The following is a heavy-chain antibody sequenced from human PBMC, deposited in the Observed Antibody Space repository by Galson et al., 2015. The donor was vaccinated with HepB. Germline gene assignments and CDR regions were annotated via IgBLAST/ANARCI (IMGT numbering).Heavy chain of an antibody. D-gene: IGHD3-3*01. J-gene: IGHJ6*02. V-gene: IGHV3-30-3*01. CDR3: ARPYYDFWSTNGMDV. CDR1: GFTFSSYA. Sequence: SLRLSCAASGFTFSSYAMHWVRQAPGKGLEWVAVISYDGSNKYYADSVKGRFTISRDNSKNTLYLQMNSLRAEDTAVYYCARPYYDFWSTNGMDVWGQGTTVTVSS. CDR2: ISYDGSNK.